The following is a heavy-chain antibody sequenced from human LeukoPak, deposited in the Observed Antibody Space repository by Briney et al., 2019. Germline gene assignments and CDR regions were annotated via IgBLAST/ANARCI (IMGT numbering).Heavy chain of an antibody. CDR2: ISAYNGNT. J-gene: IGHJ5*02. Sequence: ASVKVSCKASGYTFTSYGISWVRQAPGQGLEWMGWISAYNGNTNYAQKLQGRVTMTTDTSTSTAYMELRSLRSDDTAVYYCARDLRSTYYYDSNFFWDPWGQGTLVTVSS. V-gene: IGHV1-18*01. CDR1: GYTFTSYG. CDR3: ARDLRSTYYYDSNFFWDP. D-gene: IGHD3-22*01.